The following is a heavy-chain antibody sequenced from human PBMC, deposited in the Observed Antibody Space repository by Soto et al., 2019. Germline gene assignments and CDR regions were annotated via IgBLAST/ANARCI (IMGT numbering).Heavy chain of an antibody. D-gene: IGHD6-6*01. J-gene: IGHJ6*03. Sequence: GGSLRLSCAASGFTFSSYWMHWVRQAPGKGLVWVSRINSDGSSTSYADSVKGRFTISRDNAKNTLYLQMNSLRAEDTAVYYCVSRGEAARPTYYYYYMDVWGKGTTVTVSS. CDR3: VSRGEAARPTYYYYYMDV. V-gene: IGHV3-74*01. CDR2: INSDGSST. CDR1: GFTFSSYW.